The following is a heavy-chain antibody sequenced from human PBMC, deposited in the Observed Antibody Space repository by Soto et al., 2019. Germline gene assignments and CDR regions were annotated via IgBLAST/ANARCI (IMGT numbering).Heavy chain of an antibody. J-gene: IGHJ4*02. Sequence: SETLSLTCTVSGGSISSSSYYWGWIRQPPGKGLEWIGSIYYSGSTYYNPSLKSRVTISVDTSKNQFSLKLSSVTAADTAVYYCARLQGIYDILTGYYPYYFDYWGQGTLVTGSS. V-gene: IGHV4-39*01. D-gene: IGHD3-9*01. CDR1: GGSISSSSYY. CDR3: ARLQGIYDILTGYYPYYFDY. CDR2: IYYSGST.